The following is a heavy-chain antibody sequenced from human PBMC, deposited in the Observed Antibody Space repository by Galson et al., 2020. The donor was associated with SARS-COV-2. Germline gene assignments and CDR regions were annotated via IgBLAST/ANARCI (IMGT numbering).Heavy chain of an antibody. J-gene: IGHJ3*02. V-gene: IGHV5-51*07. D-gene: IGHD6-19*01. CDR2: IYPGDSDT. CDR1: GYSFTSYW. CDR3: ARQSTGYSSGWYLPNAFDI. Sequence: GESLKISCKGSGYSFTSYWIGWVHQMPGKGLEWMGIIYPGDSDTSYSPSFQGQVTISADKSISTAYLQWSSLKASDTAMYYCARQSTGYSSGWYLPNAFDIWGQGTMVTVSS.